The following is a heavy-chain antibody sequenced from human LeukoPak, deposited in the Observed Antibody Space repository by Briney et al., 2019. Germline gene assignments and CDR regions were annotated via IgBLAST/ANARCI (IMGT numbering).Heavy chain of an antibody. CDR3: AGRRAHNYDSRGYYSRPQRAFDI. V-gene: IGHV4-39*07. D-gene: IGHD3-22*01. Sequence: PSESLSLTCTVSGGSIRTSSYHWAWIRQPPGKGLEWIGEINHSGSTNYNPSLKSRVTISVDTSKNQFSLKLSSVTAADTAVFYCAGRRAHNYDSRGYYSRPQRAFDIWGQGTMVTVSS. CDR1: GGSIRTSSYH. CDR2: INHSGST. J-gene: IGHJ3*02.